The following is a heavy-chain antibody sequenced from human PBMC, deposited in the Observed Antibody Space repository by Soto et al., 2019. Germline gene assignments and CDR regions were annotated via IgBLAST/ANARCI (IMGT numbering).Heavy chain of an antibody. J-gene: IGHJ4*02. V-gene: IGHV3-30-3*01. CDR3: ASMVVTATYYFDY. Sequence: QVQLVESGGGVVQPGRSLRLSCAASGFTFSSYAMHWVRQAPGKGLEWVAVISYDGSNKYYADSVKGRFTISRDNSKNTLYLQMNSLRAEDTAVYYCASMVVTATYYFDYWGQGTLVTVSS. CDR1: GFTFSSYA. D-gene: IGHD2-21*02. CDR2: ISYDGSNK.